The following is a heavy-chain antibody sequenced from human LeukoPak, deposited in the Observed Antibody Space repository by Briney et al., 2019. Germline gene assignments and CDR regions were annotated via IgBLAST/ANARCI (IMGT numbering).Heavy chain of an antibody. CDR2: MNPNSGNT. CDR1: GYTFTTYG. J-gene: IGHJ5*02. Sequence: ASVKVSCKASGYTFTTYGINWVRQATGQGLEWMGWMNPNSGNTGYAQKFQGRVTMARNTSITTAYMELSSLRSEDTAVYYCARGRGSGHKENWFDPWGQGTLVTVSS. V-gene: IGHV1-8*01. CDR3: ARGRGSGHKENWFDP. D-gene: IGHD6-19*01.